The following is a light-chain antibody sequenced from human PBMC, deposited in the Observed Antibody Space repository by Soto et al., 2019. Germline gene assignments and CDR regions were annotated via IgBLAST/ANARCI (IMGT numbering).Light chain of an antibody. CDR2: EVS. Sequence: QSVLTQPASVSGSPGQSVTISCTGSSNDIGAYKYVSWYQQYPGKAPKLIIFEVSNRPSGVSNRFSGSKSGNTASLAIAGLQAEDEAVYHCSSYTTGSTLYVFGGGTKVTVL. J-gene: IGLJ1*01. CDR3: SSYTTGSTLYV. CDR1: SNDIGAYKY. V-gene: IGLV2-14*01.